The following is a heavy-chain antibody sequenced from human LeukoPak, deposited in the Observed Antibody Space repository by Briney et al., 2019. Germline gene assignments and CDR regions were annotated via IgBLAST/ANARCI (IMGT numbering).Heavy chain of an antibody. Sequence: QAGGSPRLSCAASGFTFSGSAMHWVRQASGKGLEWVGRIRSKANSYATAYAASVKGRFTISRDDSKNTAYLQMNSLKTEDTAVYYCTSFGAYDSSGYINYWGQGTLVTVSS. CDR2: IRSKANSYAT. V-gene: IGHV3-73*01. D-gene: IGHD3-22*01. CDR3: TSFGAYDSSGYINY. J-gene: IGHJ4*02. CDR1: GFTFSGSA.